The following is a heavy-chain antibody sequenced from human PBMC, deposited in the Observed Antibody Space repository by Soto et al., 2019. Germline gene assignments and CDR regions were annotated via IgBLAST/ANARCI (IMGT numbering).Heavy chain of an antibody. D-gene: IGHD2-2*01. Sequence: QVELKESGPGLVKPSETLSLTCTVSHGSMSLDRFYWTWIRQSPGKGPEWIGYVSPSGLTKYNPSLESRVTISVDSSNNQFSLDLKSVTAADTAVYYCAREFSSTHINYLDFWGQGTLVSVSS. CDR1: HGSMSLDRFY. V-gene: IGHV4-61*01. CDR2: VSPSGLT. J-gene: IGHJ4*02. CDR3: AREFSSTHINYLDF.